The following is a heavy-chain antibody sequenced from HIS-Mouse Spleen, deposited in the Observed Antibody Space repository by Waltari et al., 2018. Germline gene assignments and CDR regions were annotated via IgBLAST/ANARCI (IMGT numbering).Heavy chain of an antibody. CDR1: GGSISSYS. CDR2: IYYSGST. D-gene: IGHD3-10*01. J-gene: IGHJ3*02. Sequence: QVQLQESGPGLVKPSETLSLTCTVSGGSISSYSWSWIRPPPGKGLEWIGYIYYSGSTNYNPSLKSRVTISVDTSKNQFSLKLSSVTAADTAVYYCARRTTMVRGVTTDAFDIWGQGTMVTVSS. CDR3: ARRTTMVRGVTTDAFDI. V-gene: IGHV4-59*08.